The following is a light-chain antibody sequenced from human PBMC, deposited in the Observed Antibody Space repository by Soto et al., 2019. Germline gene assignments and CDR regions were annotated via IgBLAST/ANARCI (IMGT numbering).Light chain of an antibody. Sequence: QSVLTQPPSVSGAPGQRVTISCTGSSSNIGAGYDVHWYQQLPGTAPKLLIYGNINRPSGVPDRFSGSKSGTSASLAITGLQAEDEGDYYCQSYDSTLDARYVFGTGTKVTVL. CDR1: SSNIGAGYD. CDR3: QSYDSTLDARYV. V-gene: IGLV1-40*01. CDR2: GNI. J-gene: IGLJ1*01.